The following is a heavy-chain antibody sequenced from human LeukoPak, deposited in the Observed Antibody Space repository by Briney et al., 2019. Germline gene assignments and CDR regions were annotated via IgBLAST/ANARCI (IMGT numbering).Heavy chain of an antibody. CDR3: ARVRYYYGSGSYLNWFDP. Sequence: KASETLSLTCTVSGGSISSYYWIWIRQPPGKGLEWIGYIYYSGSTNYSPSLKSRVTISLDTSKNQFSLKLSSVTAADTAVYYCARVRYYYGSGSYLNWFDPWGQGTLVTVSS. CDR1: GGSISSYY. V-gene: IGHV4-59*01. J-gene: IGHJ5*02. D-gene: IGHD3-10*01. CDR2: IYYSGST.